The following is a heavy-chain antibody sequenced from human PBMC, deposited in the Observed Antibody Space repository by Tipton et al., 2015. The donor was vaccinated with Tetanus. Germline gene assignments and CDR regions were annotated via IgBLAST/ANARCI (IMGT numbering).Heavy chain of an antibody. V-gene: IGHV1-2*02. Sequence: QLVQSGAELKKPGASVKVSCTASGYTFTSYYMYWVRQAPGQGLEWVGWIDPNSGDTIYAQNFQGRVTMTRDTSISTVYMELSRLRSDDTAVYYCARDRGDYIYYGMDVWGPGTTVTVSS. D-gene: IGHD3-22*01. CDR2: IDPNSGDT. J-gene: IGHJ6*02. CDR1: GYTFTSYY. CDR3: ARDRGDYIYYGMDV.